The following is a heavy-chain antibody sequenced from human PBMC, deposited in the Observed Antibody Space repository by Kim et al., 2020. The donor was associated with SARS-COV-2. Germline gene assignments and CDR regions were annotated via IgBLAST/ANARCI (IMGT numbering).Heavy chain of an antibody. Sequence: GGSLRLSCAASGFTFSSYAMHWVRQAPGKGLEWVAVISYDGSNKYYADSVKGRFTISRDNSKNTLYLQMNSLRAEDTAVYYCARDRTPSRSGRSYYYYGMDVWGQGTTVTVSS. V-gene: IGHV3-30-3*01. CDR3: ARDRTPSRSGRSYYYYGMDV. J-gene: IGHJ6*02. CDR1: GFTFSSYA. D-gene: IGHD3-10*01. CDR2: ISYDGSNK.